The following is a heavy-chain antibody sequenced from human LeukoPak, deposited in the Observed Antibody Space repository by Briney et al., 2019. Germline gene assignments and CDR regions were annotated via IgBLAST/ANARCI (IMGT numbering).Heavy chain of an antibody. CDR3: ARGLTKKSFDYVWGSYRYNNYFDY. Sequence: ASVKVSCKASGYTFTSYDINWVRQATGQGLEWMGWMNPNSGNTGCAQKFQGRVTTTRNTSISTAYMELSSLRSEDTAVYYCARGLTKKSFDYVWGSYRYNNYFDYWGQGTLITVSS. CDR1: GYTFTSYD. D-gene: IGHD3-16*02. V-gene: IGHV1-8*01. J-gene: IGHJ4*02. CDR2: MNPNSGNT.